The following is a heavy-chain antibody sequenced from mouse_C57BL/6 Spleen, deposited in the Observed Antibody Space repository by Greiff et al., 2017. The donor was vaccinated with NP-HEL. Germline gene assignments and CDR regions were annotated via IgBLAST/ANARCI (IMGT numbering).Heavy chain of an antibody. CDR3: ARSVDSNYRAMDY. Sequence: VQLQQPGAELVMPGASVKLSCKASGYTFTSYWMHWVKQRPGQGLEWIGEIDPSDSYTNYNQKFKGKSTLTVDKSSSTAYMQLSSLTSEDSAVYYCARSVDSNYRAMDYWGQGTSVTVSS. J-gene: IGHJ4*01. D-gene: IGHD2-5*01. V-gene: IGHV1-69*01. CDR1: GYTFTSYW. CDR2: IDPSDSYT.